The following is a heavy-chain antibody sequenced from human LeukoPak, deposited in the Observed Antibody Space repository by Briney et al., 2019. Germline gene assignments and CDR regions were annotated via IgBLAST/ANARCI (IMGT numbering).Heavy chain of an antibody. Sequence: GGSLRLSCAASGFTFSNAWMSWVRQAPGKGLEWVGRIKSKTDGGTTDYAAPVKGRFTISRDDSKNTLYLQMNSLKTEDTAVYYCAKDRAYYSDSSGYYLVRAYDYWGQGTLVTVSS. CDR3: AKDRAYYSDSSGYYLVRAYDY. D-gene: IGHD3-22*01. CDR1: GFTFSNAW. J-gene: IGHJ4*02. CDR2: IKSKTDGGTT. V-gene: IGHV3-15*01.